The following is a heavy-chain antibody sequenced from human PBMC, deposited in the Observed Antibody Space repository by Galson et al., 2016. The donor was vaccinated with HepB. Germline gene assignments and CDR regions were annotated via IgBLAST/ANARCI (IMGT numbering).Heavy chain of an antibody. CDR3: PKDPLEDSTSAGWFDT. D-gene: IGHD6-6*01. Sequence: SLRLSCAASGFTFSSYAMSWVRQAPGKGLEWVSAISGSSASTHYADSVQGRFTISRDNSKNTLYLQMTSLRAEDTAVYYCPKDPLEDSTSAGWFDTWGQGTLVTVSS. CDR2: ISGSSAST. CDR1: GFTFSSYA. V-gene: IGHV3-23*01. J-gene: IGHJ5*02.